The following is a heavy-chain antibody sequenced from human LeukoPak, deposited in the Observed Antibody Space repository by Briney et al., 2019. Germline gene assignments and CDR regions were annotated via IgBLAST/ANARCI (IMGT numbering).Heavy chain of an antibody. CDR1: GGSLSGYY. CDR2: INHSGST. D-gene: IGHD5-18*01. CDR3: AAPYAAMADYYYGMDV. J-gene: IGHJ6*02. V-gene: IGHV4-34*01. Sequence: SETLSLTCAVYGGSLSGYYWSWIRQPPGKGLEWIGEINHSGSTNYNPSLKSRVTISVDTSKNQFSLKLSSVTAADTAVYYCAAPYAAMADYYYGMDVWGQGTTVTVSS.